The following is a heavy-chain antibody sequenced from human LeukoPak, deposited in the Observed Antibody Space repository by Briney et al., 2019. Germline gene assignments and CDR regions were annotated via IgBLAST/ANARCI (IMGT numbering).Heavy chain of an antibody. V-gene: IGHV3-33*01. CDR1: GFAFRTYG. CDR3: ARGTRVELPRYYYHGMDV. D-gene: IGHD2-2*01. CDR2: IWYDGEKK. Sequence: GGSLRLSCVASGFAFRTYGIHWVRQAPGKGLEWVAVIWYDGEKKYFSDSVKGRFTASRDNSKNTVYLQMNSLRAEDTAVYFCARGTRVELPRYYYHGMDVWGPGTTVSVSS. J-gene: IGHJ6*02.